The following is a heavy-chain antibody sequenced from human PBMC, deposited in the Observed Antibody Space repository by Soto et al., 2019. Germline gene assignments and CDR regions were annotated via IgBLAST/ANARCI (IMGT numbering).Heavy chain of an antibody. CDR3: ARDLGVSNMIFGVVMGMDV. J-gene: IGHJ6*02. Sequence: ASVKVSCKASEYTFTSYAMHWVRQAPGQSLEWMGWINAGNGNTKYSQKFQGRVTITRDTSASTAYMELSSLKSEDTAVYYCARDLGVSNMIFGVVMGMDVWAQGTTVTLSS. CDR1: EYTFTSYA. V-gene: IGHV1-3*01. CDR2: INAGNGNT. D-gene: IGHD3-3*01.